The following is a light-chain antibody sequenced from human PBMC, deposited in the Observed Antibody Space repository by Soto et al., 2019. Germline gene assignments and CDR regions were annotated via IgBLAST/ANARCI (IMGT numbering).Light chain of an antibody. V-gene: IGKV3D-15*01. CDR2: GAS. J-gene: IGKJ4*01. CDR3: QQYNSWPLT. CDR1: QSVSSN. Sequence: TLSPAALSLSQEERATLSCRASQSVSSNLAWYQQKPGQAPRLLIYGASTRATGVPTRISGSGSGTEFTLTISSLQSEDFAVYYCQQYNSWPLTFGGGTKVDI.